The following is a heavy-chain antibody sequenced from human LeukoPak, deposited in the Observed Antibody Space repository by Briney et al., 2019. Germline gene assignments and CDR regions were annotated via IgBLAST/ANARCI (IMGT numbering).Heavy chain of an antibody. CDR3: ARSRGAGPGAYFDY. J-gene: IGHJ4*02. CDR1: GFSFADEY. CDR2: ISNTGSYT. V-gene: IGHV3-11*03. D-gene: IGHD6-19*01. Sequence: GGSLRLSCAVSGFSFADEYMSWIRQAPGQGLEWVSYISNTGSYTNYADSVEGRFTISRDNTENSLYLQMNSLRAEDTAVYYCARSRGAGPGAYFDYWGQGTLVAVSS.